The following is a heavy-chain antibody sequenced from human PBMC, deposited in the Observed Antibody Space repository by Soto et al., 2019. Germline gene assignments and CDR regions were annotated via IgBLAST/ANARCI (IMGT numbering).Heavy chain of an antibody. CDR3: ARAVSGPHLDS. D-gene: IGHD1-26*01. CDR2: IYYSGTT. J-gene: IGHJ4*02. V-gene: IGHV4-31*03. Sequence: SETLSLTCTVSGGSITTGGHFWSWIRQYPGKGLEWIGYIYYSGTTHYNPSLKSRVTISIDTSRKQFSLNLRSVTAADTVVYLCARAVSGPHLDSWGPGTLVTVSS. CDR1: GGSITTGGHF.